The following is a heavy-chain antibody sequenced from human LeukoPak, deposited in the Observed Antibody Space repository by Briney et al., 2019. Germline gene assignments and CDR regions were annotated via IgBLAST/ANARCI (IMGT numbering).Heavy chain of an antibody. D-gene: IGHD3-9*01. CDR2: ITGSGGNT. CDR3: AKWGDFDVLTGYYVPDF. J-gene: IGHJ4*02. CDR1: GFTFSNYA. Sequence: PGGSLRLSCAASGFTFSNYAMSWVRQAPGKGLEWVSAITGSGGNTYYADPVKGRVPISRDNSKNTLYLQMNSLRDEDTAVYDCAKWGDFDVLTGYYVPDFWGQGTLVTVSS. V-gene: IGHV3-23*01.